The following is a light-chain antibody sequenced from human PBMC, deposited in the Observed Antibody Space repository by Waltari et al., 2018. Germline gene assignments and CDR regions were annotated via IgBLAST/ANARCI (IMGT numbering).Light chain of an antibody. Sequence: DIVMPQSPDSLAVSLGERDTINCKSSQSVLSSSNNKNSLAWYQQKPGHPPKLLIYWASTRESGVPDRFSGSGSGTDFTLTISSLQAEDVAVYYCQQYYSTPWTFGQGTKVEIK. CDR2: WAS. CDR3: QQYYSTPWT. V-gene: IGKV4-1*01. J-gene: IGKJ1*01. CDR1: QSVLSSSNNKNS.